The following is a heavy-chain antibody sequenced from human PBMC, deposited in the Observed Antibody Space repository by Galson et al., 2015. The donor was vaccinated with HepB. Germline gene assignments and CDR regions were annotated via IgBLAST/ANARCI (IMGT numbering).Heavy chain of an antibody. CDR2: LSGSGAIT. Sequence: SLRLSCAASGFSFRNHVMTWVRQAPGKGLEWVASLSGSGAITYYADSVKGRFTISRDNFNNRIFLQVKRLRVEDTALYFCAKESVSGTYVPTYADSWGQGTLVTVSS. D-gene: IGHD1-26*01. CDR1: GFSFRNHV. V-gene: IGHV3-23*01. CDR3: AKESVSGTYVPTYADS. J-gene: IGHJ5*02.